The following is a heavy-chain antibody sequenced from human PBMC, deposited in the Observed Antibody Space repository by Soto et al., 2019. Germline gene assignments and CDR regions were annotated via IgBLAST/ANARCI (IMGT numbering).Heavy chain of an antibody. CDR2: IYYSGST. J-gene: IGHJ3*02. D-gene: IGHD3-22*01. CDR1: GGSISSGGYY. CDR3: ARDLRYYDSSGLEGDAFDI. Sequence: QVQLQESGPGLVKPSHTLSLTCTVSGGSISSGGYYWSWIRQHPGKGLEWIGYIYYSGSTYYNPSLKSRVTISVDTSKNQFSLKLSSVTAADTAVYYCARDLRYYDSSGLEGDAFDIWGQGTMVTVSS. V-gene: IGHV4-31*03.